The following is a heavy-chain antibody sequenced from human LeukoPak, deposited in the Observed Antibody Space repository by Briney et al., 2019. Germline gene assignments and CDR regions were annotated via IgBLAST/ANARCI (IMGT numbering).Heavy chain of an antibody. Sequence: GGSLRLSCAASGITFSTYAMTWVRQAPGKGLEWVSSINYSGSGTFYADSVKGRFTTSRDNSKDTLYLQMNNLRVEDMAVYYCAKEEYDSGWYKWFGPWGQGTLVTVSS. J-gene: IGHJ5*02. CDR3: AKEEYDSGWYKWFGP. CDR2: INYSGSGT. CDR1: GITFSTYA. V-gene: IGHV3-23*01. D-gene: IGHD6-19*01.